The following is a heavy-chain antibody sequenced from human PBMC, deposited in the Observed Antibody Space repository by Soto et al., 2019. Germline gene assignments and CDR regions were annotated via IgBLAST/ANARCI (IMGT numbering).Heavy chain of an antibody. J-gene: IGHJ4*02. V-gene: IGHV3-30-3*01. CDR2: ISYDGSNK. CDR3: ARALQQLFYYFDY. D-gene: IGHD6-13*01. CDR1: GFTFSSYA. Sequence: QVQLVESGGGVVQPGRSLRLSCAASGFTFSSYAMHWVRQAPGKGLEWVAVISYDGSNKYYADSVKGRFTISRDNSKNTLYLQMTSLRAEDTAVYYCARALQQLFYYFDYWGQGTLVTVSS.